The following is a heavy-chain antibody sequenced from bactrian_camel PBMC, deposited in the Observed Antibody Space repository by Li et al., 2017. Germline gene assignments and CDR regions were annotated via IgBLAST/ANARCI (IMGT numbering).Heavy chain of an antibody. CDR1: GFIFSSYA. Sequence: QLVESGGGLVQPGGSLRLSCAASGFIFSSYAMSWVRQGPGKGLEWVSSSSSGALSLVYADSVKGRFTISRDNAKNTVYLLMNSLKPEDTAVYYCVKPNPDARGGFDHWGQGTQVTVS. CDR2: SSSGALSL. D-gene: IGHD1*01. V-gene: IGHV3S35*01. CDR3: VKPNPDARGGFDH. J-gene: IGHJ4*01.